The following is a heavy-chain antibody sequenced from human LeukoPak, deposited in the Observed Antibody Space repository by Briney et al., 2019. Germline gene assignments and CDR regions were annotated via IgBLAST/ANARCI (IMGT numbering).Heavy chain of an antibody. CDR2: INSDGSST. D-gene: IGHD3-22*01. J-gene: IGHJ4*02. CDR3: ARGFGGYVAY. Sequence: GGSLRLSCAASGFTFSNYWMHWVRQAPGKGLVWVSRINSDGSSTSYADSVNGRFTISRDNAKNTLYPQMNSLRAEDTAVYYCARGFGGYVAYWGQGTLVTVSS. V-gene: IGHV3-74*01. CDR1: GFTFSNYW.